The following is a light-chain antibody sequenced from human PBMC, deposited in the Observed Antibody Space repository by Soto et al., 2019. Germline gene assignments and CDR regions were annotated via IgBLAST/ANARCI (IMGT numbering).Light chain of an antibody. V-gene: IGKV3-15*01. Sequence: IFMTQSPATLSVSPGGRATLSCRASEDVSSNLAWYQQKPGLPPRLVIYYASTMHTGIPGRFSGSGSGKDFTLTISGLQSEDFAIYYCLQYDTWPPGTFGQGTKVEI. CDR1: EDVSSN. J-gene: IGKJ1*01. CDR3: LQYDTWPPGT. CDR2: YAS.